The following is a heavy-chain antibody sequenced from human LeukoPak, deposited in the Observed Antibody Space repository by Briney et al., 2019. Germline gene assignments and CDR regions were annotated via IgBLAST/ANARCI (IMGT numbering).Heavy chain of an antibody. V-gene: IGHV6-1*01. CDR2: TYYRSKWYN. J-gene: IGHJ6*02. D-gene: IGHD2-2*01. Sequence: SQTLSLTCAISGDSVSSNSAAWNWIRQSPPRGLEWLGRTYYRSKWYNDYAVSVKSRITINPDTSKNQFSLQLNSVTPEDTAVYYCARVVPAAMLYYYGMDVWGQGTTVTVSS. CDR3: ARVVPAAMLYYYGMDV. CDR1: GDSVSSNSAA.